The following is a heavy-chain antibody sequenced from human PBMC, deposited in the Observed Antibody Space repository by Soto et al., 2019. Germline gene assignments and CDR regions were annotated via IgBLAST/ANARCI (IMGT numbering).Heavy chain of an antibody. V-gene: IGHV1-69*02. CDR3: ARPSAGKYYGSGSYSPLDY. Sequence: QVQLVQSGAEVKKPGSSVKVSCKASGGTFSSYTISWVRKAPGQGLEWMGRIITILGIANYAQKFKGRVTITADKSTSTAYMELSSLSSEDTAVYYCARPSAGKYYGSGSYSPLDYWGQGTLVTVSS. CDR1: GGTFSSYT. CDR2: IITILGIA. D-gene: IGHD3-10*01. J-gene: IGHJ4*02.